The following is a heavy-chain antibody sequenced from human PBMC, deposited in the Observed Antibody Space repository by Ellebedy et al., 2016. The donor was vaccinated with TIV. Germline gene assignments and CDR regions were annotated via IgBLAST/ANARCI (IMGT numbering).Heavy chain of an antibody. J-gene: IGHJ4*02. Sequence: PGGSLRLSCAASEFTVSSNYMSWVRQAPGKGLEWVSVLYSGGTTHYADSLKGRFTITRDKSKNTLYLQMNSLRAEDTAVYYCARDGEAQYIFDYWGQGTLVTVSS. CDR1: EFTVSSNY. D-gene: IGHD7-27*01. V-gene: IGHV3-66*01. CDR2: LYSGGTT. CDR3: ARDGEAQYIFDY.